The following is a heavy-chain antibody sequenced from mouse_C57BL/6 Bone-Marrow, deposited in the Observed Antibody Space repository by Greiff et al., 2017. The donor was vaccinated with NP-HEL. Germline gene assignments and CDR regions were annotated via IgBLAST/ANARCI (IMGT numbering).Heavy chain of an antibody. CDR1: DSEVFPIAY. D-gene: IGHD2-3*01. J-gene: IGHJ2*01. CDR2: ILPSIGRT. CDR3: ARGGYSYFDY. V-gene: IGHV15-2*01. Sequence: QVQLKQSGSELRSPGSSVKLSCKDFDSEVFPIAYMSWVRQKPGHGFEWIGGILPSIGRTIYGEKFEDKATVDADTLSHTAYLELNSLTSEESAIDYCARGGYSYFDYWGQGTTLTVSS.